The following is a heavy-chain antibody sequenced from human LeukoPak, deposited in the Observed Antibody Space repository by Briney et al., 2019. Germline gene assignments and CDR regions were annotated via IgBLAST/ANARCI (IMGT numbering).Heavy chain of an antibody. CDR3: AKELGTIAVAGTEY. D-gene: IGHD6-19*01. CDR2: ISGSGGGT. J-gene: IGHJ4*02. CDR1: GFTFSNYA. Sequence: GGSLRLSCAASGFTFSNYAMSWVRQAPGKGLEWVSNISGSGGGTFYADSVKGRFTISRDNSKNTLYLQMNSLRAEDTAVYYCAKELGTIAVAGTEYWGQGTLVTVSS. V-gene: IGHV3-23*01.